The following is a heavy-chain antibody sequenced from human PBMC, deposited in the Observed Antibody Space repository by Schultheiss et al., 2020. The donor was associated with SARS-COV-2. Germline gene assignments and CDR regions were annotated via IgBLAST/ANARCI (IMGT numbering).Heavy chain of an antibody. CDR3: ARIFGSGWYDV. CDR1: GFTVSSNY. Sequence: GESLKISCAASGFTVSSNYMSWVRQAPGKGLEWVSYISSSGSTIYYADSVKGRFTISRDNAKNSLYLQMNSLRAEDTAVYYCARIFGSGWYDVWGQGTTVTVSS. J-gene: IGHJ6*02. V-gene: IGHV3-11*04. D-gene: IGHD6-19*01. CDR2: ISSSGSTI.